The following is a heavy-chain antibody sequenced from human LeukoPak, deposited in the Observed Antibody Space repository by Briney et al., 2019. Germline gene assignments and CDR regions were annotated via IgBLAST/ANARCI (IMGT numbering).Heavy chain of an antibody. Sequence: AGGSLRLSCAASGFSFSIYGMSWVREAPGKGLEWVSSISGSAMYTDYADSVKGRFTISRDNSKNTLYLQMNGLRAEDTAVYFCAKGRIGAAVNWFDPWGQGSLVTVSS. J-gene: IGHJ5*02. CDR2: ISGSAMYT. V-gene: IGHV3-23*01. CDR1: GFSFSIYG. CDR3: AKGRIGAAVNWFDP. D-gene: IGHD6-25*01.